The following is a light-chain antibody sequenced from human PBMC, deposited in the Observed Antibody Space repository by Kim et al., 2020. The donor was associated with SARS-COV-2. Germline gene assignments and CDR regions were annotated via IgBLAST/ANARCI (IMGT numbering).Light chain of an antibody. Sequence: GQSITLSCTGTSSDVGAFNYVSWFQQHPGKAPKLIIYDVTKRPSGVSTRFSGSKSGNTASLTISGLQAEDEADYYCNSYTGSNTWVFGGGTQLTVL. CDR2: DVT. CDR1: SSDVGAFNY. CDR3: NSYTGSNTWV. J-gene: IGLJ3*02. V-gene: IGLV2-14*03.